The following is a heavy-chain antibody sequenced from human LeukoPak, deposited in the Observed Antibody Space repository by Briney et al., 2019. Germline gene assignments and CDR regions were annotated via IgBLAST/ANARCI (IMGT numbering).Heavy chain of an antibody. V-gene: IGHV3-72*01. CDR3: VRGHDSFDY. D-gene: IGHD3-3*01. Sequence: GGSLRLSCAASGFTFSDHYMDWVRQAAGKGLEWVGRSRNKDHRYSTEYAASVEGRFTISRDLSKNSLYLQMNSLRIEDTAIYYCVRGHDSFDYWGLGTLVTVSS. J-gene: IGHJ4*02. CDR1: GFTFSDHY. CDR2: SRNKDHRYST.